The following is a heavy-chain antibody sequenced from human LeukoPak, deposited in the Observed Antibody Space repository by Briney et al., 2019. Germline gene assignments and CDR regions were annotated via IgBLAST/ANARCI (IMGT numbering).Heavy chain of an antibody. CDR2: ISYDGSNK. D-gene: IGHD2-15*01. V-gene: IGHV3-30*03. J-gene: IGHJ6*04. CDR3: ARAWVGASDV. Sequence: PGGSLRLSCAASGFTFSSYGMHWVRQAPGKGLEWVAVISYDGSNKYYADSVKGRFTISRDNSKNTLYLQMNSLRAEDTAVYYCARAWVGASDVWGKGTTVTVSS. CDR1: GFTFSSYG.